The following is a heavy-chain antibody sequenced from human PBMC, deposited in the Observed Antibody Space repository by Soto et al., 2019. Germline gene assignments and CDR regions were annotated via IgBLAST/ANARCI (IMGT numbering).Heavy chain of an antibody. CDR2: ITYDGANG. J-gene: IGHJ4*02. D-gene: IGHD1-26*01. CDR1: GFIFRSYA. Sequence: GGSLRLSCLASGFIFRSYAMHWVRQAPGKGLEWVAVITYDGANGYYADSVRGRFAISRDNSKSTLFLQMNSLRPEDTAVYYCARAFSGSYPNFDYWGQGTLVTVSS. CDR3: ARAFSGSYPNFDY. V-gene: IGHV3-30*09.